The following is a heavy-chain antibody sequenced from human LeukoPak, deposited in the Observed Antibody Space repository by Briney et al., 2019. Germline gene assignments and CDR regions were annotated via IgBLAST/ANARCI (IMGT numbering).Heavy chain of an antibody. Sequence: PGGSLRLSCAASGFTFSRYGMHWVRQAPGKGLEWVAVILFDGSNKYYADSVKGRFPISRDNSKNTLYLQMNSLRAEDTAVYYCAKVGDGDYYLDYWGQGTLVTVSS. CDR1: GFTFSRYG. CDR3: AKVGDGDYYLDY. J-gene: IGHJ4*02. V-gene: IGHV3-33*06. D-gene: IGHD4-17*01. CDR2: ILFDGSNK.